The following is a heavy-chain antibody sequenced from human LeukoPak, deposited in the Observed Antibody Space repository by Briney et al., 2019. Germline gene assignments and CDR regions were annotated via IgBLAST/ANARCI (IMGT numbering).Heavy chain of an antibody. Sequence: SETLSLTCTVSGGSISSYYWSWIRQPPGKGLEWIWYIYYSGSTNYNPSLKSRVTISVDTSKNQFSLKLSPVTAADTAVYYCARSSSGWFDPWGQGTLVTVSS. CDR3: ARSSSGWFDP. V-gene: IGHV4-59*01. J-gene: IGHJ5*02. CDR1: GGSISSYY. D-gene: IGHD6-6*01. CDR2: IYYSGST.